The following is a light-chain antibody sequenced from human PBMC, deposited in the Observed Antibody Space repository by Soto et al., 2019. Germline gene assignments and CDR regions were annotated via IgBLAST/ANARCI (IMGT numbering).Light chain of an antibody. CDR3: CSYAGSYAFVV. CDR1: SSDVGGYNY. CDR2: DVS. J-gene: IGLJ2*01. V-gene: IGLV2-11*01. Sequence: QSALTQPRSVSGSPGQSVTISCTGSSSDVGGYNYVSWYQQHPGKAPKFMIYDVSTRPSGVPDRFSGAKSGTTASLTISGLQAEDEADYYCCSYAGSYAFVVVGGGTKLTVL.